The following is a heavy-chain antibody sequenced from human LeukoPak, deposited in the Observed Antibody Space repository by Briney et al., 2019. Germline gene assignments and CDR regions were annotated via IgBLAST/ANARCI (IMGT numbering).Heavy chain of an antibody. J-gene: IGHJ4*02. CDR1: EYSFTSYW. Sequence: RGESLKTSCKGSEYSFTSYWIGWVCQMPGKGLEWMGIIYPGDSDTRYSPSFQGQVTISADKSISTAYLQWSSLKASDTAMYYCARHSGSSNEGFDYWGQGTLVTVSS. D-gene: IGHD1-26*01. CDR3: ARHSGSSNEGFDY. V-gene: IGHV5-51*01. CDR2: IYPGDSDT.